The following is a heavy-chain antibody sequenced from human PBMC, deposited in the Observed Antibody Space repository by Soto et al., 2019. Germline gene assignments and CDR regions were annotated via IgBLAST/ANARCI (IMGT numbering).Heavy chain of an antibody. D-gene: IGHD2-15*01. CDR1: GYTLTELS. Sequence: ASVKVSCKVSGYTLTELSMHWVRQAPGKGLEWMGGFDPEDGETIYAQKFQGRVTMTEDTSTDTAYMELSSLRSEDTAVYYCATDRVVNCSGGSCYSYWFDPWGQGTLVTVSS. CDR2: FDPEDGET. CDR3: ATDRVVNCSGGSCYSYWFDP. J-gene: IGHJ5*02. V-gene: IGHV1-24*01.